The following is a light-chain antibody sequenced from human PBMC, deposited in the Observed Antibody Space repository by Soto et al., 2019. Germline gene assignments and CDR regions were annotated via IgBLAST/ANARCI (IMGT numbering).Light chain of an antibody. Sequence: QSALTQPASVSRSPGQSITISCTGTSSDVGGYNHVSWYQQYPGKAPKLIIYELSNRPSGISNRFSGSKSGNTASLTISGLQTEDEADYYCSSYTSSSTLLYVFGTGTKVTVL. CDR1: SSDVGGYNH. CDR3: SSYTSSSTLLYV. CDR2: ELS. V-gene: IGLV2-14*01. J-gene: IGLJ1*01.